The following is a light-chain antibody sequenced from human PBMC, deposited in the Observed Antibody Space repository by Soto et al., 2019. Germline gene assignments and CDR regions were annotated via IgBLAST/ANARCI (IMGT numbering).Light chain of an antibody. J-gene: IGLJ2*01. V-gene: IGLV9-49*01. CDR2: VGSGGIVG. CDR3: GADHGSRSNCVDVV. CDR1: SGYSNYK. Sequence: QSVLTQPPSASASLGASVTLTCTLSSGYSNYKVDWYQQRPGKGPRFVMRVGSGGIVGSKEDGTRDRFSVLGSGLNRYLTIKRIQEEDESDYHCGADHGSRSNCVDVVFGGGTKLTVL.